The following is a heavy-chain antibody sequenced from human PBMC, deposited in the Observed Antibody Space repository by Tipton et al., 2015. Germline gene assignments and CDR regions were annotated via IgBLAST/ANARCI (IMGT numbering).Heavy chain of an antibody. Sequence: TLSLTCNVSGGFISNYDWSWIRLPAEKGLEWIGRFYSSGSTHYNPSLKSRVTMSVDTSKNQFSLKLRSVTAADTAVYYCAREGDDNSGYTGYYFDYWGQGTLVTVSS. J-gene: IGHJ4*02. CDR2: FYSSGST. V-gene: IGHV4-4*07. CDR1: GGFISNYD. D-gene: IGHD5-12*01. CDR3: AREGDDNSGYTGYYFDY.